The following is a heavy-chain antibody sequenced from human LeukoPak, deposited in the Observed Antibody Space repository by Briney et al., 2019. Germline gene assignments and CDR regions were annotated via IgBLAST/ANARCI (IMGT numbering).Heavy chain of an antibody. V-gene: IGHV4-39*01. Sequence: SETLSLTCTVTGGSIRSSSYYWGWIRQPPGKGLEWIGSIYYSGSTYYNPSLKSRVTISVDTSKNQFSLKLSSVTAADTAVYYCARLEGMATYSDVFDIWGQGTMVTVSS. J-gene: IGHJ3*02. CDR2: IYYSGST. CDR3: ARLEGMATYSDVFDI. CDR1: GGSIRSSSYY. D-gene: IGHD5-24*01.